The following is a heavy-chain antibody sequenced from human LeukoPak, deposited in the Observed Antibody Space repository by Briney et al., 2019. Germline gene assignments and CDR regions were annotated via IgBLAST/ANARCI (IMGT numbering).Heavy chain of an antibody. Sequence: PGGSLRLSCAASGFTFSSYGMHWVRQAPGKGLEWVAVISYDGSNKYYADSVKGRFTISRDNAKNSLYLQMNSLRAEDTAVYYCARGWELLRGSFDYWGQGTLVTVSS. CDR3: ARGWELLRGSFDY. J-gene: IGHJ4*02. V-gene: IGHV3-30*03. CDR2: ISYDGSNK. CDR1: GFTFSSYG. D-gene: IGHD1-26*01.